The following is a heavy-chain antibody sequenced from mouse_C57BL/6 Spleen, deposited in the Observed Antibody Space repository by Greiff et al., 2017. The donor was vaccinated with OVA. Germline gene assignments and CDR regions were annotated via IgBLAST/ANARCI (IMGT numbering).Heavy chain of an antibody. CDR1: GFTFTDYY. CDR2: IRNKANGYTT. J-gene: IGHJ4*01. CDR3: ARYDHYYAMDY. Sequence: EVQLVESGGGLVQPGGSLSLSCAASGFTFTDYYMSWVRKPPGKALEWLGFIRNKANGYTTEYSASVKGRFTISRDNSQSILYLQMNALRAEDSATYYCARYDHYYAMDYWGQGTSVTVSS. V-gene: IGHV7-3*01.